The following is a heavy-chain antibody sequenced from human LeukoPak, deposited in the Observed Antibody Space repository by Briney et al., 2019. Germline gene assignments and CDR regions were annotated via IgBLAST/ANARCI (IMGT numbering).Heavy chain of an antibody. Sequence: PSETLSLTCTVSGGSISSSSYYWGWIRQPPGKGLEWIGSIYYSGSTYYNPSLKSRVTISVDTSKNQFSLKLSSVTAADTAVYYCARPAKVGATRVYYFDYWGQGTLVTVSS. D-gene: IGHD1-26*01. CDR1: GGSISSSSYY. CDR3: ARPAKVGATRVYYFDY. J-gene: IGHJ4*02. V-gene: IGHV4-39*01. CDR2: IYYSGST.